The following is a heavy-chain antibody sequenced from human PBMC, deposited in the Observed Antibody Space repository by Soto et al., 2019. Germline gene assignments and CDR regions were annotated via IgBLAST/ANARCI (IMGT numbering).Heavy chain of an antibody. Sequence: PSETLSLTCTVSGDSISGGSYWGWIRQPPGEGPEWIASIYHGGTTFYNPSLKSRISISVDTSKNQFSLRLTSVTAADTATYYCARVHVMVAAGSTFDYWGRGTLVTVSS. J-gene: IGHJ4*03. CDR1: GDSISGGSY. V-gene: IGHV4-38-2*02. CDR2: IYHGGTT. CDR3: ARVHVMVAAGSTFDY. D-gene: IGHD3-10*01.